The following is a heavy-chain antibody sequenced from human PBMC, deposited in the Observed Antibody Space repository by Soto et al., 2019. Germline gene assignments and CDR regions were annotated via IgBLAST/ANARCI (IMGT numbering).Heavy chain of an antibody. V-gene: IGHV4-4*02. D-gene: IGHD4-17*01. J-gene: IGHJ4*02. CDR1: GGSISSSNW. CDR2: IYHSGST. Sequence: TLSLTCAVSGGSISSSNWWSWVRQPPGKGLEWIGEIYHSGSTNYNPSLKSRVTISVDKSKNQFSLKLSSVTAADTAVYYCARDGHDYGDYVGYWGQGTLVTVSS. CDR3: ARDGHDYGDYVGY.